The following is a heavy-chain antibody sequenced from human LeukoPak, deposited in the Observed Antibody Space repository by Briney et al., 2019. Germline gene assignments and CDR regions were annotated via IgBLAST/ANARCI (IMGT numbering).Heavy chain of an antibody. V-gene: IGHV4-39*01. Sequence: SETLSLTCTVSGGSLSSSSYYWGWIRQPPGKGLEWIGSIYYSGSTYYNPSLKSRVTISVDTSKNQFSLKLSSVTAADTAVYYCARSYVWFDPWGQGTLVTVSS. D-gene: IGHD3-16*01. J-gene: IGHJ5*02. CDR2: IYYSGST. CDR3: ARSYVWFDP. CDR1: GGSLSSSSYY.